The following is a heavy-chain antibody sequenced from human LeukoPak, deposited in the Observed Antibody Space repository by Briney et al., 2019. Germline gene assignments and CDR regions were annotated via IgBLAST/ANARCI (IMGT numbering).Heavy chain of an antibody. V-gene: IGHV3-30-3*01. CDR3: ARVIKMTGSRFDP. Sequence: GGSLRLSCAASGFTFDDYAMHWVRQAPGKGLEWVAVISYDGSNKYYADSVKGRFTISRDNSKNTLYLQMNSLRAEDTAVYYCARVIKMTGSRFDPWGQGTLVTVSS. J-gene: IGHJ5*02. CDR2: ISYDGSNK. CDR1: GFTFDDYA. D-gene: IGHD1-14*01.